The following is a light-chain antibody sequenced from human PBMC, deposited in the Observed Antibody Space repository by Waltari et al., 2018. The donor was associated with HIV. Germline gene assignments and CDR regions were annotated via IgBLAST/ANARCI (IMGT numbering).Light chain of an antibody. V-gene: IGLV1-47*01. Sequence: QSVLTQPPSASGTPGQRGTISCSGSNSNVGISYVYWYQQRPGTTPNLVIYGINQRPSVVPDRFSGSKSGTSVSLVISGIRSEDEADYYCAAWDYSLSGWVFGGGTKLTVL. J-gene: IGLJ3*02. CDR1: NSNVGISY. CDR2: GIN. CDR3: AAWDYSLSGWV.